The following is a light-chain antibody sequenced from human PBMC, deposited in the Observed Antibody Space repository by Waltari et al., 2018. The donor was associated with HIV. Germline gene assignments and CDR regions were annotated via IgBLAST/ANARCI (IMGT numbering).Light chain of an antibody. Sequence: HSVLTQPASVSGSPGQSVTISCTGTSRDVGAYDFVSWYQQHPDKAPQLIIYDVSRRPSGVPDRFSGSRSGNTASLSISGLQAEDEADYYCCSYAGNFTSIFGGGTRVTVL. V-gene: IGLV2-11*01. CDR3: CSYAGNFTSI. J-gene: IGLJ2*01. CDR1: SRDVGAYDF. CDR2: DVS.